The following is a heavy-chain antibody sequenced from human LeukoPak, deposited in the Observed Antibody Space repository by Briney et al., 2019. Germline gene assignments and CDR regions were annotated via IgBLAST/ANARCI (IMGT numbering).Heavy chain of an antibody. Sequence: AASVTVSCTASGYTFTSYAMHWVRQAPGQRLEWMGWINAGNGNTKYSQKFQGRVTITRDTSASTAYMELSSLRSEDTAVYYCAGSTSFFVGGGYGMDVWGQGTTVTVSS. CDR2: INAGNGNT. J-gene: IGHJ6*02. D-gene: IGHD2-2*01. V-gene: IGHV1-3*01. CDR3: AGSTSFFVGGGYGMDV. CDR1: GYTFTSYA.